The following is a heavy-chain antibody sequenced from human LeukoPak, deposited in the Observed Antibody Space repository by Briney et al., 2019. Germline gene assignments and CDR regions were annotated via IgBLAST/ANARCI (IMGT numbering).Heavy chain of an antibody. V-gene: IGHV1-69*13. CDR2: IIPIFGTA. D-gene: IGHD3-3*02. J-gene: IGHJ6*03. CDR3: ASPILSPRDYMDV. Sequence: ASVKVSCKASGGTFSSYAISWVRQAPGQGLEWMGGIIPIFGTANYAQKFQGRVTITADESTCTAYMELSSLRSEDTAVYYCASPILSPRDYMDVWGKGTTVTVSS. CDR1: GGTFSSYA.